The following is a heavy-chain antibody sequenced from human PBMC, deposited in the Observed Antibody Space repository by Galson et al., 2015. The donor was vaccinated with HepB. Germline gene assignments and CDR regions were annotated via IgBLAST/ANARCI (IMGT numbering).Heavy chain of an antibody. D-gene: IGHD3-22*01. CDR1: GFTFSSYA. J-gene: IGHJ4*02. CDR3: ARPFRGTYYYDSSGYGGRRGFDY. CDR2: ISYDGSNK. V-gene: IGHV3-30-3*01. Sequence: SLRLSCAASGFTFSSYAMHWVRQAPGKGLEWVAVISYDGSNKYYADSVKGRFTISRDNSKNTLYLQMNSLRAEDTAVYYCARPFRGTYYYDSSGYGGRRGFDYWGQGTLVTVSS.